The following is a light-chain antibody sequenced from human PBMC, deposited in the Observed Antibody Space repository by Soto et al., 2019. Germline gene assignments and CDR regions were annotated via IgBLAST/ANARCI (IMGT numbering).Light chain of an antibody. CDR3: LQYSTWPPLYT. Sequence: EIVMTQSPAALSVSLGERVSLTCRASQGVSSYLAWYQQKPGQAPRLLISDASTRATDIPDRFSGSGSGTGFTLTISSLQSSVLAVYFYLQYSTWPPLYTFGQGTKLEIK. J-gene: IGKJ2*01. CDR1: QGVSSY. CDR2: DAS. V-gene: IGKV3-15*01.